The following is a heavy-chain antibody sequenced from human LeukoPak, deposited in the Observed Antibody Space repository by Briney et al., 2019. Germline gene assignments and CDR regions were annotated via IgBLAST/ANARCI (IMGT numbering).Heavy chain of an antibody. V-gene: IGHV1-8*01. CDR3: ARAVKYCSGGSCYFYFDY. Sequence: ASVKVSCKASGYTFTSYDINWVRQATGQGLEWMGWMNPNSGNTGYAQKFQGRVTVTRNTSINTAYMELSSLRSEDTAVYYCARAVKYCSGGSCYFYFDYWGQGTLVTVSS. CDR1: GYTFTSYD. D-gene: IGHD2-15*01. J-gene: IGHJ4*02. CDR2: MNPNSGNT.